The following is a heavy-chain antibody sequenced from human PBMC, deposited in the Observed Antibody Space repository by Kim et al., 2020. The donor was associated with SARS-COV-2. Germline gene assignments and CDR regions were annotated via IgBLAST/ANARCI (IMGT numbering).Heavy chain of an antibody. CDR3: ARTPSLGVVTAIPGYFDY. J-gene: IGHJ4*02. V-gene: IGHV1-69*01. D-gene: IGHD2-21*02. Sequence: QSRVTITADESTSTAYMELSSLRSEDTAVYYCARTPSLGVVTAIPGYFDYWGQGTLVTVSS.